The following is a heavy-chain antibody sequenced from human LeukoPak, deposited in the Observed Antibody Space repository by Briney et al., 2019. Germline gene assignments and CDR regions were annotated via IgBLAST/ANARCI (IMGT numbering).Heavy chain of an antibody. V-gene: IGHV4-61*02. CDR1: GGSISSGSYY. D-gene: IGHD2-15*01. Sequence: SETLSLTCTVSGGSISSGSYYWSWIRQPAGKGLEWIGRIYTSGSTNYNPSLKSRVTISVDTSKNQFPLKLSSVTAADTAVYYCARDLFEEGSGLDYWGQGTLVTVSS. CDR2: IYTSGST. J-gene: IGHJ4*02. CDR3: ARDLFEEGSGLDY.